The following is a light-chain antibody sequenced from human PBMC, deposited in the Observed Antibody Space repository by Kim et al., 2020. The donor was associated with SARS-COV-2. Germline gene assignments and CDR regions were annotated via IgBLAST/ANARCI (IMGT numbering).Light chain of an antibody. CDR3: LSFAGSENYV. J-gene: IGLJ1*01. Sequence: QSALTQPPSASGSPGQSVTVSCTGSANDVGGYKYVSWYQQHPGKAPKLLIYEVSKRPSGVPDRFSGSKSGNTASLTVSGLQTDDEADYYCLSFAGSENYVFGSGTRSPS. CDR1: ANDVGGYKY. CDR2: EVS. V-gene: IGLV2-8*01.